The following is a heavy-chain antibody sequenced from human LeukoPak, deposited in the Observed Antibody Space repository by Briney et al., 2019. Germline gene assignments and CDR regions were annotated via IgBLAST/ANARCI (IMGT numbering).Heavy chain of an antibody. Sequence: ASVKVSCKASGYTFITSDINWVRQAPGQVLQWMGWMNPNSGNAVYAQKFQGRVTMTRSTSINTAYMELSSLRSEDTAVYYCARGSSRSFDIWGLGTMVTVSS. CDR3: ARGSSRSFDI. D-gene: IGHD3-10*01. J-gene: IGHJ3*02. V-gene: IGHV1-8*01. CDR1: GYTFITSD. CDR2: MNPNSGNA.